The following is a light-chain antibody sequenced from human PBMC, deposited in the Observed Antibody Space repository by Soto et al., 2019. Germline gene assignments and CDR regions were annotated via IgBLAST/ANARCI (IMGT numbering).Light chain of an antibody. CDR2: DTS. V-gene: IGKV3-11*01. J-gene: IGKJ1*01. CDR3: QQSHTTPWT. CDR1: S. Sequence: EIVLTQSPATLSSFPGDRVTLSCSSLAWYQPRPGQAPRLLIYDTSKRATGIPYQFIGSGSCTDFTRSISSLQPEDFATYYCQQSHTTPWTFGQGTKVDIK.